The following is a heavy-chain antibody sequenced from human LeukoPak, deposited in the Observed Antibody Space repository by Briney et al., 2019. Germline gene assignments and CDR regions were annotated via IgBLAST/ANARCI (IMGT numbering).Heavy chain of an antibody. Sequence: ASVKVSCKASGYTFTSYDINWVRQATGQGLEWMGWMNPNSGNTGYAQEFQGRVTMTRNTSISTAYMELSSLRSEDTAVYYCARCGGLGGWDYGMDVWGQGTTVTVSS. CDR1: GYTFTSYD. CDR3: ARCGGLGGWDYGMDV. CDR2: MNPNSGNT. J-gene: IGHJ6*02. V-gene: IGHV1-8*01. D-gene: IGHD1-26*01.